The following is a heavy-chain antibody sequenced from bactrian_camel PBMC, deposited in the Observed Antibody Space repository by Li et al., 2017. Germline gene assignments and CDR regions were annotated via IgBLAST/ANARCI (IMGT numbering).Heavy chain of an antibody. J-gene: IGHJ6*01. V-gene: IGHV3S40*01. CDR3: AFRSPRYGCEIALDRADFLY. CDR1: EFTFSNYY. CDR2: MSRASPAT. Sequence: VQLVESGGGLVQPGGSLRLSCAASEFTFSNYYMSWVRQAPGKGLEWVSGMSRASPATYYADSVKGRFTISQANAKNTVYLQMNSLKPEDTAMYYCAFRSPRYGCEIALDRADFLYWGQGTQVTVS. D-gene: IGHD5*01.